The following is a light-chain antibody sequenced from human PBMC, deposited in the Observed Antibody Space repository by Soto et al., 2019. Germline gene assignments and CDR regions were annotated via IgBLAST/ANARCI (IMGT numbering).Light chain of an antibody. CDR1: SSNIGSNT. J-gene: IGLJ2*01. Sequence: QSVLTQPPSASGTPGQRVTISCSGSSSNIGSNTVNWYQQLPGTAPKLFIYSNNQRPSGVPDRFSGSKSGTSASLAISGLQSEDEADYYCAVWDVSLNGVVFGGGTKLTVL. V-gene: IGLV1-44*01. CDR3: AVWDVSLNGVV. CDR2: SNN.